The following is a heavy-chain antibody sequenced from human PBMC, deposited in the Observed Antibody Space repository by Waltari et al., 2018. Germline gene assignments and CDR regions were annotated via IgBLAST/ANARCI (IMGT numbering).Heavy chain of an antibody. D-gene: IGHD1-26*01. J-gene: IGHJ4*02. CDR3: ASYLSPKYSVQWYY. V-gene: IGHV4-39*07. Sequence: QLQLQESGPGLVKPSETLSLTCTVSGGSISSSSYYWGWIRQPPGKGLEWIGSIYYSGSTYYNPSLRSRVTISGDTSKIQFSPKLSSVTAADTAVYYCASYLSPKYSVQWYYWGQGTLVTVSS. CDR2: IYYSGST. CDR1: GGSISSSSYY.